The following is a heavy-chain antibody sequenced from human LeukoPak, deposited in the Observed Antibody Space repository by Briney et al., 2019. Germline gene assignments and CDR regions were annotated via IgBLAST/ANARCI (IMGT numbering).Heavy chain of an antibody. CDR3: ARGSSSGWPDYFDS. CDR1: GFTFSTYA. Sequence: GGSLRLSCAASGFTFSTYAIHWVRQAPGKGLEWVAVIWYDGSEQYYADSVKGRFIISRDNSKSTSDLQMNSLRAEDTAVYYCARGSSSGWPDYFDSWGQGILVIVSS. CDR2: IWYDGSEQ. D-gene: IGHD6-19*01. J-gene: IGHJ4*02. V-gene: IGHV3-33*01.